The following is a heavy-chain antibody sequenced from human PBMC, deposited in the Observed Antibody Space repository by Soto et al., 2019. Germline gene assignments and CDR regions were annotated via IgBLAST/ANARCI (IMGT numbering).Heavy chain of an antibody. V-gene: IGHV1-18*01. CDR3: ARELAVAGWENSEYFQH. J-gene: IGHJ1*01. D-gene: IGHD6-19*01. CDR2: ISAYNGNT. Sequence: ASVKVSCRASGYNFTSYGISWVRQAPGQGLEWMGWISAYNGNTNYAQTLQGRVTMTTDTSTSTAYMELRSLRSDDTAVYYCARELAVAGWENSEYFQHWGQGTLVTVSS. CDR1: GYNFTSYG.